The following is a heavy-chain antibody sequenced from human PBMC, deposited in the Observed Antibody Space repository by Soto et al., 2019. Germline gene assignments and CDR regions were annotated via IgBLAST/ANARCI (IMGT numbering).Heavy chain of an antibody. J-gene: IGHJ6*02. CDR3: EREAPEDYCCVMDV. CDR1: GGSISSGGYY. CDR2: IYYSGST. V-gene: IGHV4-31*03. Sequence: SETLSLTCTVSGGSISSGGYYWSWIRQHPGKGLEWIGYIYYSGSTYYNPSLKSRVPISVDTSKNQFSLKLSSVTAADTAVYYCEREAPEDYCCVMDVWGLGCTVTV.